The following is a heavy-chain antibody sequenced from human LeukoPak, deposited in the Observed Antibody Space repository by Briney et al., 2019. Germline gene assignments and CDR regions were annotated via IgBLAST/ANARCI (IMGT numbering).Heavy chain of an antibody. D-gene: IGHD3-10*01. Sequence: GGSLRLSCAGSGFTFSSHWMYWVRHAPGRGLLWVSRINSDGSSISYADSVKGRFTISRDNSKNTLYLQMNSLRAEDTAVYYCAKLDYYGNYWGQGTLVTVSS. CDR1: GFTFSSHW. CDR2: INSDGSSI. CDR3: AKLDYYGNY. J-gene: IGHJ4*02. V-gene: IGHV3-74*01.